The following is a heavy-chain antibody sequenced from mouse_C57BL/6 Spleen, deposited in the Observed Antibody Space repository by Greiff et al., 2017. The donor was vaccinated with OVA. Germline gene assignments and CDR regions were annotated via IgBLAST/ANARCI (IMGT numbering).Heavy chain of an antibody. CDR2: IYPGDGDT. CDR1: GYAFSSYW. Sequence: QVQLQQSGAELVKPGASVKISCKASGYAFSSYWVNWVKQRPGKGLEWIGQIYPGDGDTNYNGKVKGKATLTADKSSSTAYMQLSSLTSEDSAVYFCARFGPFDYWGQGTTLTVSS. CDR3: ARFGPFDY. V-gene: IGHV1-80*01. J-gene: IGHJ2*01.